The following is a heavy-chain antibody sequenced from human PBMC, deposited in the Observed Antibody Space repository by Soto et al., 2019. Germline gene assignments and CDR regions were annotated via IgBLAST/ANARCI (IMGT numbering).Heavy chain of an antibody. CDR1: GFTVSSFW. J-gene: IGHJ3*02. V-gene: IGHV3-74*01. Sequence: EVQLVESGGGLVQPGGSLRLSCAASGFTVSSFWMHWVRQAPGKGLVWVSRMNSDGSITNYADSVRGLFTISRDNAKKTLDLKMNSLRAEDTAVYYCTRSGDADYEPRGAAFDIWGQGTLVTVSS. CDR3: TRSGDADYEPRGAAFDI. CDR2: MNSDGSIT. D-gene: IGHD4-17*01.